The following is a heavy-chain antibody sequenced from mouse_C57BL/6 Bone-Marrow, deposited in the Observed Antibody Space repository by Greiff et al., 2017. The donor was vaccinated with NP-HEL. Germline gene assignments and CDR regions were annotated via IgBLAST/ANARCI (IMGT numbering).Heavy chain of an antibody. Sequence: VQLQESGAELVRPGTSVKVSCKASGYAFTNYLIEWVKQRPGQGLEWIGVINPGSGGTNYNEKFKGKATLTADKSSSTAYMQLSSLTSEDSAVYFCAREGNYGYFDVWGTGTTVTVSS. J-gene: IGHJ1*03. CDR1: GYAFTNYL. D-gene: IGHD2-1*01. CDR2: INPGSGGT. CDR3: AREGNYGYFDV. V-gene: IGHV1-54*01.